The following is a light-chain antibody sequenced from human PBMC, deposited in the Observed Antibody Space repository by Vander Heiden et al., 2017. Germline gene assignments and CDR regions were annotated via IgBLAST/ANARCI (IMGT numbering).Light chain of an antibody. Sequence: IVSTPTPGTLSLSPGERATLSCRASQSVSSSYLAWYQQKPGQAPRLLIYGASSRATGIPDMFSGSGSGTDSTITISRLAPEDFAVYYSQQYGSSVTFGQGTKLEIK. J-gene: IGKJ2*01. CDR1: QSVSSSY. V-gene: IGKV3-20*01. CDR2: GAS. CDR3: QQYGSSVT.